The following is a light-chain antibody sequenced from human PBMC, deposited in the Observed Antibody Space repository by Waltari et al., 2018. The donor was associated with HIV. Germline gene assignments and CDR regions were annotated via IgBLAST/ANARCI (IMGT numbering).Light chain of an antibody. CDR2: RNH. J-gene: IGLJ3*02. CDR3: ATWDDRLSGWV. Sequence: QSVLTQPPSASGTPGQRVTLSCSGSSSSIGSNDVFWYQQFPGTAPKILIYRNHERPSGVPDRFSGSKSGTSASLAISGLRSEDEADYYCATWDDRLSGWVFGGGTKLTVL. CDR1: SSSIGSND. V-gene: IGLV1-47*01.